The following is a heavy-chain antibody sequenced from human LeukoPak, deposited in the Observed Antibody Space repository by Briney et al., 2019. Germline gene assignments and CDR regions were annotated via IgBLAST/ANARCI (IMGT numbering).Heavy chain of an antibody. V-gene: IGHV1-18*01. CDR3: ARNGATYYDFWSGYYTLDY. Sequence: ASVKVSCKASGYTFTSYGISWVGQAPGQGLEWMGWIRAYNGNTNYAQKLQGRVTMTTDTSTSTAYMELRSLRSDDTAVYYCARNGATYYDFWSGYYTLDYWGQGTLVTVSS. J-gene: IGHJ4*02. CDR1: GYTFTSYG. CDR2: IRAYNGNT. D-gene: IGHD3-3*01.